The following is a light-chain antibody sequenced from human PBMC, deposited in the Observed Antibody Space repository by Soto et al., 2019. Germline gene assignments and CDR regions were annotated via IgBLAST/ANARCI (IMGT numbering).Light chain of an antibody. CDR1: QSVSSY. J-gene: IGKJ1*01. V-gene: IGKV3D-15*01. CDR2: GAS. CDR3: LQYHNLWA. Sequence: EIVMTQSPATLSVSPGERATLSCRASQSVSSYLAWYQQKPGQAPRLLIYGASNRATGIPDRFSGSGSGTEFTLPISSLQSEDFTVYSCLQYHNLWAFGQGTKVDIK.